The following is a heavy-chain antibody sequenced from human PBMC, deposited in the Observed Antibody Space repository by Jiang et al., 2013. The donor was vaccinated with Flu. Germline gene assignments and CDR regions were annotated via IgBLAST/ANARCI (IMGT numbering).Heavy chain of an antibody. Sequence: AQPGRSLRLSCAASGFTSGDYAMHWVRQAPGKGLEWVSGINWNSNNVGYADSVKGRFTISRDSAKNALYLQMNSLRAEDTALYYCAKDMARGLNTMFYGMDVWGQGTTVIVSS. V-gene: IGHV3-9*02. CDR2: INWNSNNV. CDR3: AKDMARGLNTMFYGMDV. CDR1: GFTSGDYA. D-gene: IGHD3-10*01. J-gene: IGHJ6*02.